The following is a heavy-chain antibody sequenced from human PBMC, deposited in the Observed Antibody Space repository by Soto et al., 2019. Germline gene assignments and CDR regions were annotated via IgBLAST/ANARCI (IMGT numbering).Heavy chain of an antibody. D-gene: IGHD4-4*01. Sequence: SVKVSCKASGGTFSSYAISWVRQAPGQGLEWMGGIIPIFGTANYAQKFQGRVTITADESTSTAYMELSSLRSEDTAVYYCARCMTTVTTPYYYGMDVWGQGTTVTVS. CDR1: GGTFSSYA. CDR2: IIPIFGTA. J-gene: IGHJ6*02. V-gene: IGHV1-69*13. CDR3: ARCMTTVTTPYYYGMDV.